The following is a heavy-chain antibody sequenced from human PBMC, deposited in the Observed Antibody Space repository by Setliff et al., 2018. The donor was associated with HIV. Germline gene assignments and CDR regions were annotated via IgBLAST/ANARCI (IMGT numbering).Heavy chain of an antibody. J-gene: IGHJ6*02. CDR3: AKTLYKYSSGYYGMDV. Sequence: LRLSCGASGFSFGNHWMYWVRQAPGKGLVWVSRINSDGSITDYADSVKGRFTISRDNSENTLYLEMDSLRAEDTALYYCAKTLYKYSSGYYGMDVWGQGTTVTVSS. CDR2: INSDGSIT. V-gene: IGHV3-74*01. CDR1: GFSFGNHW. D-gene: IGHD1-20*01.